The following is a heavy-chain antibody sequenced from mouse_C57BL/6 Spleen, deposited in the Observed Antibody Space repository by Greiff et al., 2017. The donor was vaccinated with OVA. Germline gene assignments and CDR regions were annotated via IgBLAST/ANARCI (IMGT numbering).Heavy chain of an antibody. D-gene: IGHD1-1*01. V-gene: IGHV1-52*01. J-gene: IGHJ1*03. CDR3: ARRYGSSYVYFDV. CDR1: GYTFTSYW. CDR2: IDPSDSET. Sequence: VQLQQPGAELVRPGSSVKLSCKASGYTFTSYWMHWVKQRPIQGLEWIGNIDPSDSETHYNQKFKDKATLTVDKSSSTAYMQLSSLTSEDSAVYYCARRYGSSYVYFDVWGTGTTVTVSS.